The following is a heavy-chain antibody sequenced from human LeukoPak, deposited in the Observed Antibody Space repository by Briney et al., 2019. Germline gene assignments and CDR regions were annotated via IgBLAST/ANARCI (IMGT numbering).Heavy chain of an antibody. Sequence: PSETLSLTCTVSGGSISSGGHYWSWIRQHPGKGLEWIGYINYSGSTYYNPSLKSRVTISVDTSQNQFSLKLSSVTAADTALYYCARDEVIFGAGYYYGMDVWGQGTTVTVSS. V-gene: IGHV4-31*03. D-gene: IGHD3-3*01. CDR3: ARDEVIFGAGYYYGMDV. J-gene: IGHJ6*02. CDR2: INYSGST. CDR1: GGSISSGGHY.